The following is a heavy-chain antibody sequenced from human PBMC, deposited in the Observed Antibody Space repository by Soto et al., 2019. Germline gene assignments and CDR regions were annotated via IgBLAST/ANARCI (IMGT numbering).Heavy chain of an antibody. D-gene: IGHD3-9*01. V-gene: IGHV3-23*01. CDR3: AKLPQYDILTGYLNYLDY. Sequence: GGSLRLSYAASGFTFGGYAMSWVRQAPGKGLEWVSAFRGDGTGAHYADSVKGRFTISRDNSKNTLYLHMNSLRAEDTAVYYCAKLPQYDILTGYLNYLDYWGQGTLVTVSS. CDR1: GFTFGGYA. CDR2: FRGDGTGA. J-gene: IGHJ4*02.